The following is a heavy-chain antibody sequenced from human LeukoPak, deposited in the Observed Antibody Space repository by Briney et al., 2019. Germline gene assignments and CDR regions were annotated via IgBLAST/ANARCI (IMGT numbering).Heavy chain of an antibody. V-gene: IGHV4-34*01. D-gene: IGHD3-10*01. CDR2: INHSGST. Sequence: PSETLSLTCAVYGGSFSGYYWSWIRQPPGKGLEWIGEINHSGSTNYNPSLKSRVTISVDTSKNQFSLKLSSVTAADTAVYYCARHWTSYYYGSGSYYPYYYYGMDVWGQGTTVTVSS. CDR3: ARHWTSYYYGSGSYYPYYYYGMDV. J-gene: IGHJ6*02. CDR1: GGSFSGYY.